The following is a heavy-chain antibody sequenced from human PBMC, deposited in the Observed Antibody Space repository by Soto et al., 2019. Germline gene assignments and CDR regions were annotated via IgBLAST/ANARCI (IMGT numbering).Heavy chain of an antibody. J-gene: IGHJ4*02. V-gene: IGHV4-30-2*06. CDR3: ARGGGYDSFDY. D-gene: IGHD5-12*01. CDR1: GASISYGGFS. Sequence: SETLSLTYTFSGASISYGGFSWSWIRQSPGKGLEWIGYLSHLENTYLHPSFKSRLTMSIDRTRNQFSLKLSSVTAADMAVYYCARGGGYDSFDYWGQGVMVTVSS. CDR2: LSHLENT.